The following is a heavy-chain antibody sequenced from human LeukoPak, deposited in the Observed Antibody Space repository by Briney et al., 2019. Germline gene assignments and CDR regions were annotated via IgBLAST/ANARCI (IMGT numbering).Heavy chain of an antibody. D-gene: IGHD3-22*01. CDR1: GYTFTNYG. V-gene: IGHV1-18*01. Sequence: ASVKVSCKTSGYTFTNYGISWVRQAPGQGLEWMGWISAYNGNTNYAQKLQGRVTMTTDTSTSTAYMELRSLRSDDTAVYYCARTKQNYYDSSGYYFDYWGQGTLVTVSS. CDR2: ISAYNGNT. J-gene: IGHJ4*02. CDR3: ARTKQNYYDSSGYYFDY.